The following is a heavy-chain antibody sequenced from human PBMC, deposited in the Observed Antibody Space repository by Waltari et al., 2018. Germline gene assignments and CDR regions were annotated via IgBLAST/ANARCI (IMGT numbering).Heavy chain of an antibody. V-gene: IGHV1-8*03. CDR3: ARVGYSSSWYRRFYYFDY. Sequence: QVQLVQSGAEVKKPGASVKVSCKASGYTFTSYDINWVRQATGHGLEWMGWMNPTSGNTGYAQKFQGRVTITRNTSISTAYMELSSLRSEDTAVYYCARVGYSSSWYRRFYYFDYWGQGTLVTVSS. CDR1: GYTFTSYD. D-gene: IGHD6-13*01. J-gene: IGHJ4*02. CDR2: MNPTSGNT.